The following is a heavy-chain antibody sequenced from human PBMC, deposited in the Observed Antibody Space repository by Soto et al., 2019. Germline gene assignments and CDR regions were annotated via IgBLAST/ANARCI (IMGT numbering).Heavy chain of an antibody. CDR3: ARPLISDDSSGDY. V-gene: IGHV5-51*01. D-gene: IGHD3-22*01. J-gene: IGHJ4*02. CDR2: IYPGDSDT. CDR1: GYSFTSYW. Sequence: PREALKISCKGSGYSFTSYWIAWVRQMPGKGLEWMGIIYPGDSDTRYSPSFQGQVTISADKSISTAYLQWSSLKASDTAMYYCARPLISDDSSGDYWGQGTLVTVSS.